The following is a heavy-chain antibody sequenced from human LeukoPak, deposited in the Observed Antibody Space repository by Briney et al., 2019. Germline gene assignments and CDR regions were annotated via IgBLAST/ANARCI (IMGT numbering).Heavy chain of an antibody. CDR3: ARGSMYQLDY. CDR1: GFTFSSHG. J-gene: IGHJ4*02. Sequence: PGGSLRLSCAASGFTFSSHGMSWVRQAPGKGLEWVSGIVGGAGGTYYADSVKGRFTISRDNSKNTLYLQMNSLRAEDTAVYYCARGSMYQLDYWGQGTLVTVSS. CDR2: IVGGAGGT. D-gene: IGHD2-2*01. V-gene: IGHV3-23*01.